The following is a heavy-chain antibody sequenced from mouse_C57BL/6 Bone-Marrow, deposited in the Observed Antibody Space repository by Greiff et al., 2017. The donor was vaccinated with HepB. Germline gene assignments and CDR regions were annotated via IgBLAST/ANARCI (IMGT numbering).Heavy chain of an antibody. CDR1: GYTFTSYW. CDR2: IYPGSGST. J-gene: IGHJ1*03. V-gene: IGHV1-55*01. D-gene: IGHD1-2*01. CDR3: AREGLRRHWYFDV. Sequence: QVQLQQSGAELVKPGASVKMSCKASGYTFTSYWITWVKQRPGQGLEWIGDIYPGSGSTNYNEKFKSKATLTVDTSSSTAYMQLSSLTSEDSAVYYCAREGLRRHWYFDVWGTGTTVTVSS.